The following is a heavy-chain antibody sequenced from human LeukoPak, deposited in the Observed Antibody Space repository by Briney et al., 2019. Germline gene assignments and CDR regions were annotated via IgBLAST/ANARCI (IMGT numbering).Heavy chain of an antibody. D-gene: IGHD1-14*01. V-gene: IGHV3-21*01. CDR1: GFTFSSYS. J-gene: IGHJ6*02. CDR2: ISSSSSYI. CDR3: ARNRGSGYGMGV. Sequence: GGSLRLSCAASGFTFSSYSMNWVRQAPGKGLEWVSSISSSSSYIYSADSVKGRFTISSDNAKNSLYLRMNSLSAEDTAVYYCARNRGSGYGMGVWGQGTTVTVSS.